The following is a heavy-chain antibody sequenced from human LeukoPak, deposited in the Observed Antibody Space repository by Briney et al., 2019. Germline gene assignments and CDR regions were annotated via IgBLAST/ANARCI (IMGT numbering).Heavy chain of an antibody. CDR3: AREGQQLVNWFDP. D-gene: IGHD6-13*01. Sequence: ASVKVSCKASGYTFTCYYMHWVRQAPGQGLEWMGWINPNSGGTNYAQKFQGRVTMTRDTSISTAYMELSRLRSDDTAVYYCAREGQQLVNWFDPWGQGTLVTVSS. J-gene: IGHJ5*02. CDR1: GYTFTCYY. CDR2: INPNSGGT. V-gene: IGHV1-2*02.